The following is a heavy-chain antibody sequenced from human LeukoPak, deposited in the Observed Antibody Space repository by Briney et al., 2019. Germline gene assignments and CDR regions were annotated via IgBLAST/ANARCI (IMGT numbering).Heavy chain of an antibody. V-gene: IGHV3-30*02. CDR1: GFTFSSYG. J-gene: IGHJ4*02. CDR3: AKDLASGEIYYFDY. CDR2: IRYDGSNK. D-gene: IGHD1-26*01. Sequence: PGGSLRLSCAASGFTFSSYGMHWVRQAPGKGLEWVAFIRYDGSNKYYADSVKGRFTISRDNSKNTLYLQMSSLRAEDTAVYYCAKDLASGEIYYFDYWGQGTLVTVSS.